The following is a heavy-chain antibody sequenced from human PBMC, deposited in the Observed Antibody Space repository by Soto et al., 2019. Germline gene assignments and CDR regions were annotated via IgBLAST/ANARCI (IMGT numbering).Heavy chain of an antibody. D-gene: IGHD2-21*02. J-gene: IGHJ4*02. CDR3: ARHRGPTGDNFDY. V-gene: IGHV4-39*01. CDR2: IYYSGST. Sequence: SETLSLTCTVSGGSISSSSYYWGWIRQPPGKGLEWIGSIYYSGSTYYNPSLKSRVTISVDTSKNQFSLKLSSVTAADTAVYYCARHRGPTGDNFDYWGQGTLVTVPS. CDR1: GGSISSSSYY.